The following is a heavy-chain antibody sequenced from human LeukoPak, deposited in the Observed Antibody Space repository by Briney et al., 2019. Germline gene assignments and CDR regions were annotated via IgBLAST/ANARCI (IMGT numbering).Heavy chain of an antibody. D-gene: IGHD6-19*01. CDR2: IYSGGST. CDR1: GFTVSSNY. Sequence: GGSLRLSCAASGFTVSSNYMSWVRQAPGKGLEWVSAIYSGGSTYYADSVKGRFTISRDNSKNTLYLQMNSLRAEDTAVYYCARGFSSSGFDYWGQGTLVTVSS. CDR3: ARGFSSSGFDY. J-gene: IGHJ4*02. V-gene: IGHV3-53*01.